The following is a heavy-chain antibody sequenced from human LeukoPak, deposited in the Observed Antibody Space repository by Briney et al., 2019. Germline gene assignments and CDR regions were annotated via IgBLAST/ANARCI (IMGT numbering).Heavy chain of an antibody. CDR3: ARRDGSSTSCWEYGMDV. V-gene: IGHV1-69*06. CDR1: GGTFSSYA. CDR2: IIPFFGAA. Sequence: GSSVKVSCKASGGTFSSYAISGGRQAPGQGVEGRGGIIPFFGAANSAQKFQGTVTITAAKSTSTAYMELSSLRSEDTAVYSCARRDGSSTSCWEYGMDVWGNGTTVTVSS. D-gene: IGHD2-2*01. J-gene: IGHJ6*04.